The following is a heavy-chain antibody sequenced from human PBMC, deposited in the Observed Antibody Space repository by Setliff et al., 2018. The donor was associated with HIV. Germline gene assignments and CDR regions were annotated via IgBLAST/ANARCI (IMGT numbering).Heavy chain of an antibody. D-gene: IGHD2-15*01. CDR1: GYSITNGYY. Sequence: SETLSLTCSVSGYSITNGYYWGWFRQSPGKGLEWIATIYQTGSIYYNPSLKNRVTLLLDMSKNQFSLKLSSVTAADTAVYYCARQAWHSGRNGYFVDYWGQGTLVTVSS. J-gene: IGHJ4*02. CDR2: IYQTGSI. V-gene: IGHV4-38-2*02. CDR3: ARQAWHSGRNGYFVDY.